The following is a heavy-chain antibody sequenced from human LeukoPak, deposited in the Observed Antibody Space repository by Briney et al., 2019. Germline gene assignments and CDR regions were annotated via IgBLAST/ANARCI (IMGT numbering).Heavy chain of an antibody. CDR2: ISGSGVGT. D-gene: IGHD3-9*01. V-gene: IGHV3-23*01. CDR1: GFIFRNYA. CDR3: AKNGRDDHDKYFFDF. J-gene: IGHJ4*02. Sequence: NPGGSLRLSCAGSGFIFRNYAMSWVRQAPGMGLEWVSAISGSGVGTNYADSVKGRFTISRDNSKNTLYLQMNSLRSEDTAVYYCAKNGRDDHDKYFFDFWGQGTQVTVSS.